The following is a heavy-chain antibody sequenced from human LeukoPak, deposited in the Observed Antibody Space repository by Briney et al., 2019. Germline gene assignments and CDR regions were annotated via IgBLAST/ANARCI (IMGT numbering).Heavy chain of an antibody. CDR3: ARESFKAVAGYLDY. J-gene: IGHJ4*02. V-gene: IGHV3-23*01. CDR2: ISGSGVTT. D-gene: IGHD6-19*01. Sequence: GGSLRLSCAASGFTFSNYAMTWVRQGPGKRLEWVSGISGSGVTTYYADSEKGRFTTSRDNFRNTLYLQMNSLTVADTAVYFCARESFKAVAGYLDYWGQGILVTVSS. CDR1: GFTFSNYA.